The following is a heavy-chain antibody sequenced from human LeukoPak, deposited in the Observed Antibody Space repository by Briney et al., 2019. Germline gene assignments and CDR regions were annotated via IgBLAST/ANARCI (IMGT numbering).Heavy chain of an antibody. V-gene: IGHV4-34*01. CDR1: GGSFSDYY. D-gene: IGHD6-6*01. CDR2: INHSGSP. J-gene: IGHJ4*02. Sequence: SETLSLTCAVYGGSFSDYYWTWLRQPPGKGLEWIGEINHSGSPNNNPSLKSRVSISLDMSKNQFSLKLSSVTAADTAVYYCARGGAARPLDYWGQGTLVTVSS. CDR3: ARGGAARPLDY.